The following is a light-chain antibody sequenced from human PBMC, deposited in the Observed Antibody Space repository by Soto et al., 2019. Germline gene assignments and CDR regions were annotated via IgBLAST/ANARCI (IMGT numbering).Light chain of an antibody. Sequence: DIQMTQSPSSLSASVGDRVTITCRASQSISSYLNWYQQKPGKAPKLLIYAASSLQSGVPSRFSGSGSGTDFTLTISSVQPEDFATDYCQQSYSIPQTFGQGTKV. CDR1: QSISSY. V-gene: IGKV1-39*01. CDR3: QQSYSIPQT. CDR2: AAS. J-gene: IGKJ1*01.